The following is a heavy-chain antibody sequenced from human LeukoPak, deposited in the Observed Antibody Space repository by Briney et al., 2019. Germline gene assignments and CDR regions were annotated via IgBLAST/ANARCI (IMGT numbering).Heavy chain of an antibody. D-gene: IGHD3-3*01. V-gene: IGHV3-23*01. CDR1: GFTFSTNA. CDR2: ISGSSSSI. Sequence: GGSLRLSCAASGFTFSTNAMTWVRQAPGKGLEWVSTISGSSSSIYYADSVKGRFTISGDNSKNTLYLQMNSLRAEDTAVYSCAKVSTYYDFCSGYLHYWGQGTLVTVSS. J-gene: IGHJ4*02. CDR3: AKVSTYYDFCSGYLHY.